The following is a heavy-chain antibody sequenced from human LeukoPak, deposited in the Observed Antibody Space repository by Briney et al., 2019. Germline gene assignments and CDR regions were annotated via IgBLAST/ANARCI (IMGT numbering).Heavy chain of an antibody. CDR3: ARDLRWGSDYFDY. J-gene: IGHJ4*02. CDR2: IYDRGST. D-gene: IGHD3-16*01. CDR1: GGSICSYY. Sequence: SETLSLTCTVSGGSICSYYWSWIRQPPGKGLEWIGNIYDRGSTKYNPSLKSRVTISVDTSRNQFSLQLDSVTPEYTAVYYCARDLRWGSDYFDYWGQGILVTVSS. V-gene: IGHV4-59*12.